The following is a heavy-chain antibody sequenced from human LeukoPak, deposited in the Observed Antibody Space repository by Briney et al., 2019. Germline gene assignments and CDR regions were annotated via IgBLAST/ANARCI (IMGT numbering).Heavy chain of an antibody. Sequence: GGSLRLSCAASGFTFSSYAMSWVRQAPGKGLEWVSAISGSGGSTYYADSVKGRFTISRDNSKNTLHLQMNSLRAEDTAVYYCAKVDTAMDHVFDYWGQGTLVTVSS. CDR2: ISGSGGST. D-gene: IGHD5-18*01. V-gene: IGHV3-23*01. J-gene: IGHJ4*02. CDR3: AKVDTAMDHVFDY. CDR1: GFTFSSYA.